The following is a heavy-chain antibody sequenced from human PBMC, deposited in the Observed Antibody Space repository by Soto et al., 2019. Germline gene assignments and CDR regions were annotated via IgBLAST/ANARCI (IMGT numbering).Heavy chain of an antibody. CDR2: IRSKANSYAT. V-gene: IGHV3-73*01. D-gene: IGHD4-17*01. CDR1: GFTFSGSA. CDR3: TRRYIKISRTVTTSADWFDP. J-gene: IGHJ5*02. Sequence: GGSLRLSCAASGFTFSGSAMHWVRQASGKGLEWVGRIRSKANSYATAYAASVKGRFTISRDDSKNTAYLQMNSLKTEDTAVYYCTRRYIKISRTVTTSADWFDPWGQGTLVTVSS.